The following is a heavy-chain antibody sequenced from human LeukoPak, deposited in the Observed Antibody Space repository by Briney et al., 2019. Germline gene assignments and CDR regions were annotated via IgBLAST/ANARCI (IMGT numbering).Heavy chain of an antibody. V-gene: IGHV4-34*01. CDR2: INHSGST. CDR3: ARSVAATVDY. D-gene: IGHD2-15*01. CDR1: GGSFSGCY. Sequence: SETLSLTCAVYGGSFSGCYWSWIRQPPGKGLEWIGEINHSGSTNYNPSLKSRVTISVDTSKNQFSLKLSSVTAADTAVYYCARSVAATVDYWGQGTLVTVSS. J-gene: IGHJ4*02.